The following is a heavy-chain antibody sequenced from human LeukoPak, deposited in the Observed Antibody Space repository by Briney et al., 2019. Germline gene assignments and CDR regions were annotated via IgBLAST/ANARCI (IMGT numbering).Heavy chain of an antibody. CDR3: ARNYNRNFANPSPFAY. D-gene: IGHD1-7*01. V-gene: IGHV1-69*06. CDR2: IIPAFGTA. J-gene: IGHJ4*02. Sequence: GSSVKVSCKSSGDTPHSHAISWVRQAPGQGLEWMGRIIPAFGTANYAQKFQGRVTITADKSTRTAYMEMSSLRSEDTVGYYCARNYNRNFANPSPFAYWGQGTLVTVSS. CDR1: GDTPHSHA.